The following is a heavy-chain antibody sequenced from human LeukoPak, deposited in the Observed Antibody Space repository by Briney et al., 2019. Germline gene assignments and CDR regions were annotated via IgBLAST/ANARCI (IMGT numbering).Heavy chain of an antibody. CDR1: GYTFSSHG. Sequence: GRSLRLSCAACGYTFSSHGRHWARQAPGKGLAWVALIWYDGSKKYYGDSVKGRFTISRDDSKNTLYLEVNSLRAEDTAVYYCGRGLSYGSVSDWGQGTLVTVSS. J-gene: IGHJ4*02. CDR3: GRGLSYGSVSD. D-gene: IGHD3-10*01. CDR2: IWYDGSKK. V-gene: IGHV3-33*01.